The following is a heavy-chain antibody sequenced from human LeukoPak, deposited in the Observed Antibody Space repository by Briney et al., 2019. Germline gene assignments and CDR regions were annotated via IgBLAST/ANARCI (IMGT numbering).Heavy chain of an antibody. Sequence: QPGGSLRLSCAASGFTFSSYAMSWVRQAPGKGLEWVSAISGSGGSTYYADSVKGRFTISRDNSKNTLYLQMNSLRAEDTAVYYCAKDRWGCSSTSCLTNLDYWGQGTLVTVSS. D-gene: IGHD2-2*01. J-gene: IGHJ4*02. CDR1: GFTFSSYA. CDR3: AKDRWGCSSTSCLTNLDY. V-gene: IGHV3-23*01. CDR2: ISGSGGST.